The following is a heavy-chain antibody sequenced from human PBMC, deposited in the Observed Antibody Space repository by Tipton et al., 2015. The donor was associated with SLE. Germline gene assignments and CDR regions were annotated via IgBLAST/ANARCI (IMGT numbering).Heavy chain of an antibody. V-gene: IGHV4-38-2*02. D-gene: IGHD1-26*01. J-gene: IGHJ3*01. CDR2: IYHSGST. CDR3: VRERKYVVRFRELVAPDL. CDR1: GYSISSGYY. Sequence: LRLSCTVSGYSISSGYYWGWIRQPSGKGLEWIGSIYHSGSTNYNPSLESRVTMSVDTSKNQFSLKLSSVTAADTAMYYCVRERKYVVRFRELVAPDLWGQGTAITVSS.